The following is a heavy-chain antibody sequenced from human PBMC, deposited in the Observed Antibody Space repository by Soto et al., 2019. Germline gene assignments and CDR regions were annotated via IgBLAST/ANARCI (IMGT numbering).Heavy chain of an antibody. CDR2: MNPDSGHA. CDR1: GYTLANTD. J-gene: IGHJ4*02. D-gene: IGHD2-15*01. Sequence: GPSVEVSWKDSGYTLANTDRSWVRQAPGQGLEWMGWMNPDSGHAAYAQKFQGRVTLTTSTSTSTVYMEMRSLGSEDTAVYYCARRPHCSGGICYYGLDNWGQGTLVTLSS. CDR3: ARRPHCSGGICYYGLDN. V-gene: IGHV1-8*01.